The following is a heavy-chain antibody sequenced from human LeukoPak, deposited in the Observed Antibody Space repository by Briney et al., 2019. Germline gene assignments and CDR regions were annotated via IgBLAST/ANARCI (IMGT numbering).Heavy chain of an antibody. CDR2: IYYSGST. CDR1: GGSISSYY. D-gene: IGHD6-13*01. CDR3: ARAYSSGWYWNWFDP. J-gene: IGHJ5*02. V-gene: IGHV4-59*08. Sequence: SETLSLTCTVSGGSISSYYWSWIRQPPGKGLEWIGYIYYSGSTNYNPSLKSRVTISVDTSKNQFSLKVSSVSAADTAVYYCARAYSSGWYWNWFDPWGQGTLVTVSS.